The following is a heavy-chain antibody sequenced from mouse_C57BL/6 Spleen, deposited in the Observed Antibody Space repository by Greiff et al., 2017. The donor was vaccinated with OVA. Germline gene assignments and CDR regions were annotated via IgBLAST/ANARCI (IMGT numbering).Heavy chain of an antibody. Sequence: QVQLQQPGAELVRPGSSVKLSCKASGYTFTSYWMHWVKQRPIQGLEWIGNIDPSDSETHYNQKFKDKATLTVDKSSSTAYMQLSSLTSEDSAVYYCARYGAGRWDYWGQGTTLTVSS. CDR2: IDPSDSET. J-gene: IGHJ2*01. D-gene: IGHD3-3*01. CDR1: GYTFTSYW. CDR3: ARYGAGRWDY. V-gene: IGHV1-52*01.